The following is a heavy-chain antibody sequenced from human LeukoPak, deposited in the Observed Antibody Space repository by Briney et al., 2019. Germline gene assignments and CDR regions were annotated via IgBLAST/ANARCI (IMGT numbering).Heavy chain of an antibody. J-gene: IGHJ5*02. CDR1: GYSFTDYY. D-gene: IGHD2-21*01. CDR3: ARADRLHGGPYLIGP. V-gene: IGHV1-2*02. CDR2: INPNSGGT. Sequence: ASVKVSCKTSGYSFTDYYMHWVRQAPGQGLERMGWINPNSGGTSSAQKFQGRVTMTRDTSITTVYMEVSWLTSDDTAIYYCARADRLHGGPYLIGPWGQGTLVTVSS.